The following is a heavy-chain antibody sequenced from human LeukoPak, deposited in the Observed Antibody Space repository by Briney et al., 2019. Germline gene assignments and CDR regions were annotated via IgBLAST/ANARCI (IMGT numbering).Heavy chain of an antibody. CDR2: ISGSGGST. Sequence: PWGALRISFAASGFTFCSYALSWGRQAPGKGLEWVSAISGSGGSTYYADSVKGRFTISRDNSKNTLYLQMNSLRAEDTAVYYCAKVRGPWGQGTLVTVSS. D-gene: IGHD3-10*01. CDR1: GFTFCSYA. J-gene: IGHJ5*02. V-gene: IGHV3-23*01. CDR3: AKVRGP.